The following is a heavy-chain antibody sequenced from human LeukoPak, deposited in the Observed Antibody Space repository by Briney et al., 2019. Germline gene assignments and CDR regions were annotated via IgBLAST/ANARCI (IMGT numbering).Heavy chain of an antibody. Sequence: PGRSLRLSCAASGFTFSSYGMHWVRQAPGKGLEWVAVISYDGSNKYYADSVKGRFTISRDNSKNTLYLQMNSLRAEDTAVYYCAKDRGGPEGVGMDVWSQGTTVTVSS. D-gene: IGHD3-10*01. V-gene: IGHV3-30*18. CDR2: ISYDGSNK. CDR1: GFTFSSYG. CDR3: AKDRGGPEGVGMDV. J-gene: IGHJ6*02.